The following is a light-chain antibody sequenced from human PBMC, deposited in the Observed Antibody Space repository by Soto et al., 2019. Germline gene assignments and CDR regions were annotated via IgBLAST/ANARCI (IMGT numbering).Light chain of an antibody. J-gene: IGLJ1*01. CDR1: SSDVGGYNL. Sequence: QSVLTQPASVSGSPGQSITISCTGTSSDVGGYNLVSWYQQHPGKAPILMIYEVSNRPSGGSNRFSGSKSGNTASLTISGLQAEDEADYYCSSFTTNSPYAVGTGTALTVL. CDR3: SSFTTNSPYA. V-gene: IGLV2-14*01. CDR2: EVS.